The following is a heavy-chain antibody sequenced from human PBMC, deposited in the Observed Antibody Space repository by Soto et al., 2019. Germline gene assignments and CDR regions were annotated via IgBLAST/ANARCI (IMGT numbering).Heavy chain of an antibody. Sequence: GESLKISCKGSGYSFTSYWIGWVLQMPGKGLEWMGIIYPGDSDTRYSPSFQGQVTISADKSISTAYLQWSSLKASDTAMYDCARQAATRSVDYWGQGTLVTVAS. CDR3: ARQAATRSVDY. V-gene: IGHV5-51*01. J-gene: IGHJ4*02. CDR2: IYPGDSDT. CDR1: GYSFTSYW. D-gene: IGHD2-15*01.